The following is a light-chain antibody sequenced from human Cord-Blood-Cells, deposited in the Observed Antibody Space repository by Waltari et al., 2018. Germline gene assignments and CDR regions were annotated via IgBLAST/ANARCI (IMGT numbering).Light chain of an antibody. J-gene: IGLJ3*02. CDR2: KDS. V-gene: IGLV3-25*02. CDR1: ALPKQY. CDR3: QSADSSGTYWV. Sequence: SYELTQPPSGSVSPGQTARITCSGDALPKQYAYWYQQKPGQAPVLVIYKDSERPSGLPERFSGSSSGTTVTLTISGVQAEDEADYYCQSADSSGTYWVFGGGTKLTVL.